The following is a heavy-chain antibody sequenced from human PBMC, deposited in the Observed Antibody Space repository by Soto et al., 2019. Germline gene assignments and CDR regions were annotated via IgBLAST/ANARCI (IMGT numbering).Heavy chain of an antibody. Sequence: QVQLQQWGAGLLKPSETLSLNCAVTGGSLSGYYWSWIRQPPGKGLEWIGEVKDGGHTNYSPSLRGXXTXAXXTSDTQFSLGLNSVTAAYTGVYYCARGHGGVVATHWVQGSLVTVSS. J-gene: IGHJ4*02. CDR3: ARGHGGVVATH. CDR1: GGSLSGYY. V-gene: IGHV4-34*01. CDR2: VKDGGHT. D-gene: IGHD5-12*01.